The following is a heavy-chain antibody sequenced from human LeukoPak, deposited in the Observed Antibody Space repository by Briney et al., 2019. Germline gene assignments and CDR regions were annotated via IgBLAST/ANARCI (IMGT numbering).Heavy chain of an antibody. J-gene: IGHJ4*02. CDR1: GGSISSYY. CDR3: ARGRGSSWYYFDS. V-gene: IGHV4-4*07. D-gene: IGHD6-13*01. CDR2: IYASGNT. Sequence: KSSETLSLTCTVSGGSISSYYWSWVRQPAGKGLEWIGRIYASGNTNYNPSLKGRVTMTVDTSKNQFSLNLSFVTAADTAVYYCARGRGSSWYYFDSWGQGTLVTVSS.